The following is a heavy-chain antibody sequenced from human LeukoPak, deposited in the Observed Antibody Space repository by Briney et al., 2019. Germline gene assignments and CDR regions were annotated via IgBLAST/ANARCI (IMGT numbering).Heavy chain of an antibody. CDR1: GFTFGDYA. V-gene: IGHV3-49*04. CDR3: TRVIVATKDY. D-gene: IGHD5-12*01. J-gene: IGHJ4*02. Sequence: GGSPRLSCTGSGFTFGDYAMNWVRQAPGKGLEWVGFIRSKNYGGTTEYAASVKGRFTISRDDSRGIAYLQMNSLKTEDTAVYYCTRVIVATKDYWGQGTLVTVSS. CDR2: IRSKNYGGTT.